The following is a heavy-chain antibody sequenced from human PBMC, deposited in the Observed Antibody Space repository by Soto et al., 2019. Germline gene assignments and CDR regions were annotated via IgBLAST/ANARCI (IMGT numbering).Heavy chain of an antibody. CDR2: IIPIFGTA. CDR1: GGTFSSYA. D-gene: IGHD3-22*01. Sequence: SVKVSCKASGGTFSSYAISWVRQAPGQGLEWMGGIIPIFGTANYAQKFQGRVTITADESTSTAYMELSSLRSEDTAVYYCARDYDSSGGGFYWGQGTLVTVSS. J-gene: IGHJ4*02. V-gene: IGHV1-69*13. CDR3: ARDYDSSGGGFY.